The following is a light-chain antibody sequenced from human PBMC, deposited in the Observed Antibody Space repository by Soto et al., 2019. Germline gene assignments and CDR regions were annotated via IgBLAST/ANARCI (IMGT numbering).Light chain of an antibody. J-gene: IGKJ1*01. V-gene: IGKV1-39*01. CDR3: QQSYSTPWT. CDR1: QSLSSY. Sequence: DIQVTQSPSSLSASVGDRVTITCRASQSLSSYLNWYQQKPEKAPKLLIYAASNLQSGVPSRFSGSESGTDFTLTISSLQPEDFATYYCQQSYSTPWTFGQGTKVEIE. CDR2: AAS.